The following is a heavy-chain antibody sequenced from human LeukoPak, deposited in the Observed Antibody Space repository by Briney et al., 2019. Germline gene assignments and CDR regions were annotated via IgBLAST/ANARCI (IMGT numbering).Heavy chain of an antibody. CDR2: INHSGST. V-gene: IGHV4-34*01. D-gene: IGHD2-15*01. CDR1: GGSFSGYY. J-gene: IGHJ3*02. CDR3: ASGRCSGGSCYDDAFDI. Sequence: SETLSLTCAVYGGSFSGYYWSWIRQPPGKGLEWIGEINHSGSTYYNPSLKSRVTISVDTSKNQFSLKLSSVTAADTAVYYCASGRCSGGSCYDDAFDIWGQGTMVTVSS.